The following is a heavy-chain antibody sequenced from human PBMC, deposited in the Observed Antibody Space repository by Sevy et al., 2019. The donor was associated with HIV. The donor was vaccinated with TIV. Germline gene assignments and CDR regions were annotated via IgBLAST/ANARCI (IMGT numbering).Heavy chain of an antibody. CDR1: GGTFSSYA. Sequence: ASVKVSCKASGGTFSSYAISWVRQAPGQGLEWMGGIIPIFGTANYAQKFQGRVTITADESTSTAYMELSSLRSEDTAVYYCARDLIPGIAAAGTGHYYGMDVWGQGTTVTVSS. V-gene: IGHV1-69*13. CDR2: IIPIFGTA. CDR3: ARDLIPGIAAAGTGHYYGMDV. J-gene: IGHJ6*02. D-gene: IGHD6-13*01.